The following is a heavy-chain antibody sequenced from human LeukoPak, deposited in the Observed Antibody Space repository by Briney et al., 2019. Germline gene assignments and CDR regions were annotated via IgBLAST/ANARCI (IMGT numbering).Heavy chain of an antibody. Sequence: GSSVKVSCKASGGTFSSYAISWVRQAPGQGLEWMGGIIPIFGTANYAQKFQGRVTITADESTSTAYMELSSLRSEDTAVYYCARLNRIAARQSGGWFDPWGQGTLVTDSS. J-gene: IGHJ5*02. V-gene: IGHV1-69*01. D-gene: IGHD6-6*01. CDR2: IIPIFGTA. CDR3: ARLNRIAARQSGGWFDP. CDR1: GGTFSSYA.